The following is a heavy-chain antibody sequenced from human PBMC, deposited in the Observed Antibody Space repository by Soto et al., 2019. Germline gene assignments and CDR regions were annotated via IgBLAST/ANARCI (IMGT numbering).Heavy chain of an antibody. Sequence: QAQLVQSGAEAKRPGTSVKVSCKVSGYTSTNYFHWIRQAPGQGLEWMGWMNTNDGDTEYARKFQGRATLTRDKSITTAYIELRSLKSDDTAVYYCARENWSNVDCGQGTLVTVAS. J-gene: IGHJ4*02. D-gene: IGHD3-3*01. V-gene: IGHV1-2*02. CDR2: MNTNDGDT. CDR1: GYTSTNY. CDR3: ARENWSNVD.